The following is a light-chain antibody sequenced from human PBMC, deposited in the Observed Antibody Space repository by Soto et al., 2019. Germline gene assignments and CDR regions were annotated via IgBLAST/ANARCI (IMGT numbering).Light chain of an antibody. J-gene: IGLJ3*02. V-gene: IGLV2-8*01. CDR3: SSYAGSNNVV. CDR1: SSDVGGNNY. CDR2: EVT. Sequence: QSVLTQPPSASGSPGQSVAISCTGTSSDVGGNNYVSWYQQHPGKAPKLMVYEVTKRPSGVPDRFSGSKSGNTASLTVSGLQAEEEADYYCSSYAGSNNVVFGGGTKVTVL.